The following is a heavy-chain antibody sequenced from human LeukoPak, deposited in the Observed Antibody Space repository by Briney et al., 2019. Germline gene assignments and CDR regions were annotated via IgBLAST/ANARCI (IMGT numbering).Heavy chain of an antibody. CDR2: IYYSGST. CDR3: ARDKREYQLLYSWFDP. V-gene: IGHV4-39*07. CDR1: GGSISSSSYY. D-gene: IGHD2-2*02. J-gene: IGHJ5*02. Sequence: PSETLSLTCTVSGGSISSSSYYWGWIRQPPGKGLEWIGSIYYSGSTYYNPSLKSRVTISVDTSKNQFSLKLSSVTAADTAVYYCARDKREYQLLYSWFDPWGQGTLVTVSS.